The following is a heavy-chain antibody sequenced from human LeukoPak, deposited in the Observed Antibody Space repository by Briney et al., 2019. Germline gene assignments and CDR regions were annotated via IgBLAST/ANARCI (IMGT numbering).Heavy chain of an antibody. Sequence: GGSLRLSCAASGFTFSSYWMHWVRQAPGKGLVWVSRINSDGSSTSYADSVKGRFTISRDNAKNTLYLQMNSLRAEDTAVYYCAREDGYILGYFDYWGQGTLVTVSS. CDR3: AREDGYILGYFDY. CDR2: INSDGSST. D-gene: IGHD5-24*01. J-gene: IGHJ4*02. CDR1: GFTFSSYW. V-gene: IGHV3-74*01.